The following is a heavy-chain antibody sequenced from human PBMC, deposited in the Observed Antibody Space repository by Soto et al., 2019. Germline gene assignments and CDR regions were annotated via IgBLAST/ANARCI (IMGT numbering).Heavy chain of an antibody. J-gene: IGHJ4*02. CDR2: ISGSGGST. CDR3: AREQSTYGDYERGYFDY. CDR1: GFTFSSYA. D-gene: IGHD4-17*01. Sequence: GGSLRLSCAASGFTFSSYAMSWVRQAPGKGLEWVSAISGSGGSTYYADSVKGRFTISRDNSKNTLYLQMNSLRAEDTAVHYCAREQSTYGDYERGYFDYWGQGNLVTVSS. V-gene: IGHV3-23*01.